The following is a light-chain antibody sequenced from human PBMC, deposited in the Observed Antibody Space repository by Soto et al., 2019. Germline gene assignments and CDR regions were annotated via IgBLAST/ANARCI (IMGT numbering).Light chain of an antibody. CDR1: QSLFYSSNNKDY. V-gene: IGKV4-1*01. J-gene: IGKJ5*01. Sequence: DIVMTQSPDSLAVSLGERATINCKSSQSLFYSSNNKDYLAWYQQKPGQSPKLVMYWASSRESGVPDRFSGGGSGTDFTLTINSLQAEDVAVYYCQQYFQAPITFGQGTRLELK. CDR2: WAS. CDR3: QQYFQAPIT.